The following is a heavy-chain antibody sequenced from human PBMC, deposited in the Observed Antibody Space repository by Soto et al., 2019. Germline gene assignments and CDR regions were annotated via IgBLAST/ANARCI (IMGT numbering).Heavy chain of an antibody. Sequence: QVQLVQSGAEVKKPGSSVKVSCKASGGTFSSYAISWVRQAPGPGLEWMGGIIPIFGTANYAQKFQGRVTITADESTSTAYMELSSLRAEDTAVYCCASTDYYGLGSYGGFDYWGQGTMVTVSS. D-gene: IGHD3-10*01. J-gene: IGHJ4*02. CDR2: IIPIFGTA. CDR3: ASTDYYGLGSYGGFDY. V-gene: IGHV1-69*01. CDR1: GGTFSSYA.